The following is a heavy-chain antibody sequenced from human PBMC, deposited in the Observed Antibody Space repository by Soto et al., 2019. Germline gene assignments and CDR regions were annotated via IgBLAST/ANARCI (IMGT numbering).Heavy chain of an antibody. CDR2: IIPIFGTA. Sequence: SVKVSCKASGGTFSSYAISWVRQAPGQGLEWMGGIIPIFGTANYAQKFQGRVTITADKSTSTAYMELSSLRSEDTAVYYCASLSITXFGVVRINLYYYYGMDVWGQGTTVTVSS. J-gene: IGHJ6*02. D-gene: IGHD3-3*01. CDR3: ASLSITXFGVVRINLYYYYGMDV. CDR1: GGTFSSYA. V-gene: IGHV1-69*06.